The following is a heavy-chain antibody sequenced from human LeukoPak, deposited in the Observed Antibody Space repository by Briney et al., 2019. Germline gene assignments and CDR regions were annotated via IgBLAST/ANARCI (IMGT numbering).Heavy chain of an antibody. CDR3: GGGGGLDV. Sequence: GGSLRLSCAASGFTFSSYWMNWARQAPGKGLEWVASINHNGNVNYYVDSVKGRFTISRDNAKNSLYLQMSNLRAEDTAVYFWGGGGGLDVWGQGATVTVSS. V-gene: IGHV3-7*03. CDR2: INHNGNVN. D-gene: IGHD3-16*01. CDR1: GFTFSSYW. J-gene: IGHJ6*02.